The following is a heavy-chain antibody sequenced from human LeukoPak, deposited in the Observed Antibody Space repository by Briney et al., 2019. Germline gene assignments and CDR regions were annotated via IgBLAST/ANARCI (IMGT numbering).Heavy chain of an antibody. CDR3: ARVPTTVVTFNAFDI. J-gene: IGHJ3*02. CDR2: INSDGSEG. D-gene: IGHD4-23*01. V-gene: IGHV3-7*01. CDR1: GFTFSGFW. Sequence: GGSLRLSCAVSGFTFSGFWMSWSRQAPGKGLEWVASINSDGSEGYYADAVKGRFTISRDNAKNSLYLQMNSLRAEDTAVYYCARVPTTVVTFNAFDIWGQGTMVTVSS.